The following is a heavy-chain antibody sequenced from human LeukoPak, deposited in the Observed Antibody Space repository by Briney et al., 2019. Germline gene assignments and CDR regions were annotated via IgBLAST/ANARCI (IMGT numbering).Heavy chain of an antibody. D-gene: IGHD2-15*01. J-gene: IGHJ4*02. V-gene: IGHV3-23*01. CDR3: AKRPVAKDGY. CDR1: GFTFSSSW. Sequence: GGSLRLSCAASGFTFSSSWMSWVRQAPGKGLERVSGISGSGGSTYYADSVKGRFTISRDNSKNTLYLQMNSLRAEDTAVYYCAKRPVAKDGYWGQGTLVTVSS. CDR2: ISGSGGST.